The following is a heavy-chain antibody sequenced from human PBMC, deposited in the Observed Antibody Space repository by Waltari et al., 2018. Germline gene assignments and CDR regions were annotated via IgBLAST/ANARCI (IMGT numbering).Heavy chain of an antibody. D-gene: IGHD5-12*01. V-gene: IGHV3-30*03. J-gene: IGHJ4*02. CDR1: GFSLSSYD. CDR2: IPFDGNTK. Sequence: QVQLVESGGGVVQPGGSLRLSGAASGFSLSSYDICWVRQAQVKGLEWVSLIPFDGNTKNHADSVRGRFTISRDSSKVYLEMNSLRPEDTAIYYCARGPGGYSGFFDYWGQGILVTVSS. CDR3: ARGPGGYSGFFDY.